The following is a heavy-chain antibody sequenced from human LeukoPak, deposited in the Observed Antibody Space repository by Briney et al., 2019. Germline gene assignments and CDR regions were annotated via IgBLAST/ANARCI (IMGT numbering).Heavy chain of an antibody. CDR3: ARDPGRYSSSLGYFDY. J-gene: IGHJ4*02. Sequence: ASVKVSCKASGGTFSSYAISWVRQAPGQGLEWMGGIIPIFGTANYAQKFQGRVTITADESTSTAYMELRNLRSDDTAVYYCARDPGRYSSSLGYFDYWGQGTLVTVSS. CDR2: IIPIFGTA. V-gene: IGHV1-69*13. CDR1: GGTFSSYA. D-gene: IGHD6-6*01.